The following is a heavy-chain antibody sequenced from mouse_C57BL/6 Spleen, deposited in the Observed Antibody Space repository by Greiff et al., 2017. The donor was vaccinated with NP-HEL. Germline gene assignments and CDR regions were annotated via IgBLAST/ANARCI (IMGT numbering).Heavy chain of an antibody. CDR2: IDPSDCET. J-gene: IGHJ3*01. Sequence: QVQLQQPGAELVRPGSSVKLSCKASGYTFTSYWMHWVKQRPIQGLEWIGNIDPSDCETHYNQKFKDKATLTVDKSSSTAYMQLSSLTSEDSAVYYYARDYYGSRTWFAYWGQGTLVTVSA. CDR1: GYTFTSYW. D-gene: IGHD1-1*01. CDR3: ARDYYGSRTWFAY. V-gene: IGHV1-52*01.